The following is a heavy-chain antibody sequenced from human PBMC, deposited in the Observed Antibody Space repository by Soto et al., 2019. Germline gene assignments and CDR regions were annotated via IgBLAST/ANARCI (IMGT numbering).Heavy chain of an antibody. CDR3: ARNAFGYIYFDY. D-gene: IGHD3-22*01. CDR2: LYSVGDT. J-gene: IGHJ4*02. Sequence: GGSLRLSCAASGFTFNIYAMSWVRQAPGKGLEWVSVLYSVGDTYYADSVKGRFTISRDNSKNTLYLQMNSLRAEDTALYYCARNAFGYIYFDYWGQGTLVTVPQ. CDR1: GFTFNIYA. V-gene: IGHV3-53*01.